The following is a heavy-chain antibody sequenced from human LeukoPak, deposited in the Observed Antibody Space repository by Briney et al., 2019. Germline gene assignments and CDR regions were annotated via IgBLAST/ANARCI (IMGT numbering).Heavy chain of an antibody. V-gene: IGHV1-46*01. CDR3: ARDRPATLYGSGTYPFDY. CDR1: GYTFSSYY. CDR2: INPSGGST. D-gene: IGHD3-10*01. Sequence: ASVKVSCKASGYTFSSYYIHWVRQAPGQGLEWMGIINPSGGSTTYAQKFQGRVTMTRDMSASTAYMELSSLRSEDTAVYYCARDRPATLYGSGTYPFDYWGQGTLVTVSS. J-gene: IGHJ4*02.